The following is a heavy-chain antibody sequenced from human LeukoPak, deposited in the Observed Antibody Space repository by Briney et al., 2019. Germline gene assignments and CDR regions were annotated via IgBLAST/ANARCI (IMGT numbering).Heavy chain of an antibody. V-gene: IGHV1-69*13. CDR2: IIPIFGTA. Sequence: GASVKGSCKASGYTFTSYGISWVRQAPGQGLEWMGGIIPIFGTANYAQKFQGRVTITADESTSTAYMELSSLRSEDTAVYYGARSAGFLEWLSPKVYFDYWGQGTLVTVSS. CDR3: ARSAGFLEWLSPKVYFDY. J-gene: IGHJ4*02. D-gene: IGHD3-3*01. CDR1: GYTFTSYG.